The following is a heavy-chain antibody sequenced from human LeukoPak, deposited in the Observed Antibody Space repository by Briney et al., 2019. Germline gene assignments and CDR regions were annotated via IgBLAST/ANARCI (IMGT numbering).Heavy chain of an antibody. V-gene: IGHV4-38-2*02. CDR1: GYSIRSGDY. Sequence: SETLSLTCTVSGYSIRSGDYWGWIRQPPGKGLEWIGNIYHSGSTYYNPSLKSRVIISVDTSKNQFSLKLSSVTAADTAVYYCARENPYSSSSLDVWGKGTTVTVSS. D-gene: IGHD6-6*01. J-gene: IGHJ6*04. CDR3: ARENPYSSSSLDV. CDR2: IYHSGST.